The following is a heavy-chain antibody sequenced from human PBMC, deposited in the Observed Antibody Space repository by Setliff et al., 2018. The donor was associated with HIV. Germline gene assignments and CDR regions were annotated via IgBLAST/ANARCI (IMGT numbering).Heavy chain of an antibody. CDR2: IYYSGSA. D-gene: IGHD3-10*01. CDR3: ARGVRGVIIDWYYFDY. CDR1: GGSISSYY. Sequence: LSLPCTVSGGSISSYYWSWIRQPPGKGLEWIGYIYYSGSANYNPSLKSRVTISVDTSKNQFSLKLSSVTAADTAVYYCARGVRGVIIDWYYFDYWGQGTLVTVSS. J-gene: IGHJ4*02. V-gene: IGHV4-59*01.